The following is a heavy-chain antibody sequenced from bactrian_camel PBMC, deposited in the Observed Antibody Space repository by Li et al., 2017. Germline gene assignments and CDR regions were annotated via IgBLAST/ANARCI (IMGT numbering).Heavy chain of an antibody. CDR1: GFTFSNYA. CDR2: INGGGGST. V-gene: IGHV3S40*01. J-gene: IGHJ4*01. CDR3: AKGENSDALGYPQY. Sequence: VQLVESGGGSVQSGGSLRLSCAASGFTFSNYAMNWVRQAPGKGLEWVSSINGGGGSTYYANSVQGRFTISRDNAKNTVYLQLNSLKTEDMAMYYCAKGENSDALGYPQYWGQGTQVTVS. D-gene: IGHD5*01.